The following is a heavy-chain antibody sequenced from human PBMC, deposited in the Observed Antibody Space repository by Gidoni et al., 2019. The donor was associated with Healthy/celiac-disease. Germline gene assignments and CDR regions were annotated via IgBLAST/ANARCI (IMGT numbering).Heavy chain of an antibody. D-gene: IGHD2-2*01. V-gene: IGHV1-24*01. CDR2: FDPEDGET. J-gene: IGHJ4*02. CDR3: ATDSPDCSSTSCSATFDY. Sequence: LEWMGGFDPEDGETIYAQKFQGRVTMTEDTSTDTAYMELSSLRSEDTAVYYCATDSPDCSSTSCSATFDYWGQGTLVTVSS.